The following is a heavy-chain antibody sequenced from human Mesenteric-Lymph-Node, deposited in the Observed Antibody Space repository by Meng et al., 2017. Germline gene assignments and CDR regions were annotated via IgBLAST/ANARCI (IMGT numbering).Heavy chain of an antibody. V-gene: IGHV6-1*01. CDR3: ARKAVAVGTFDY. CDR2: TYYRSKWSS. D-gene: IGHD6-19*01. J-gene: IGHJ4*02. Sequence: AQLPQSVPGLVKASQTLSRTWSISGDSVSSNSAAWNWISQSPSRGLEWLGRTYYRSKWSSDYAVSVRSRITINADTSKNQFSLQLNSVTPEDTAVYYCARKAVAVGTFDYWGQGTLVTVSS. CDR1: GDSVSSNSAA.